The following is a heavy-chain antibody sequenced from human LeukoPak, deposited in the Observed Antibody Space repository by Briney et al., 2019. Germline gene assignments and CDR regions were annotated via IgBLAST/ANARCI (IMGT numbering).Heavy chain of an antibody. D-gene: IGHD7-27*01. CDR3: ARATNWGYAFDI. CDR1: GFSFSNYE. Sequence: GGSLRLSCAASGFSFSNYEMNWVRHAPGKGLEWVSYISSSGSTICYADSVKSRFTISRDNAKNSLYLQMNSLRAEDTAVYYCARATNWGYAFDIWGQGTVVTVSS. V-gene: IGHV3-48*03. J-gene: IGHJ3*02. CDR2: ISSSGSTI.